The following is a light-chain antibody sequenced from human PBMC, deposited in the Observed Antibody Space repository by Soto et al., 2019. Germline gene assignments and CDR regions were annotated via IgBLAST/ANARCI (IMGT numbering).Light chain of an antibody. CDR3: SSYAGSNNFV. CDR1: SSDVGGYNY. Sequence: QSVLTQPPSASGSPGQSVTISCTGTSSDVGGYNYVSWYQQHPGKAPKLMIYEVTKRPSGVPDRFSGSKSRNTASLTVSGLQAEDEADYYCSSYAGSNNFVFGSGTKVTVL. CDR2: EVT. J-gene: IGLJ1*01. V-gene: IGLV2-8*01.